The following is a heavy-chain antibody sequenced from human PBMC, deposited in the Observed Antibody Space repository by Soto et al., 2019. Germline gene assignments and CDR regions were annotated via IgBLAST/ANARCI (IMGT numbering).Heavy chain of an antibody. CDR2: IHGSGST. D-gene: IGHD6-19*01. CDR3: SVRSVAGSFDY. V-gene: IGHV4-59*03. J-gene: IGHJ4*02. Sequence: QVQLQESGPGLVKPSETLSLTCTVSGGSISSYYWSWIRQIPGKGLEWLGYIHGSGSTNYNPSLKSRVTISVDTSENRFSLKLRSVTAADTAIYYCSVRSVAGSFDYWAQGTLVTFSS. CDR1: GGSISSYY.